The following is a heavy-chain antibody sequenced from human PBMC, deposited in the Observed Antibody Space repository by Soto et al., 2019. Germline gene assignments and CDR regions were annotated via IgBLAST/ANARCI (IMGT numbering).Heavy chain of an antibody. CDR1: GGSISSSSYY. CDR3: ARRKGRGAVAGTLFDY. J-gene: IGHJ4*02. V-gene: IGHV4-39*01. CDR2: IYYSGST. D-gene: IGHD6-19*01. Sequence: SETLSLTCTVSGGSISSSSYYWGWIRQPPGKGLEWIGSIYYSGSTYYNPSLKSRVTISVDTSKNQFSLKLSSVTAADTAVYYCARRKGRGAVAGTLFDYWGQGTLVTVSS.